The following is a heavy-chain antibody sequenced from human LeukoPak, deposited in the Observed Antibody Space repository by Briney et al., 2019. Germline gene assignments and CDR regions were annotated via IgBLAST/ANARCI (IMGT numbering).Heavy chain of an antibody. V-gene: IGHV4-61*02. CDR2: IYTSGST. CDR1: GGSISSGSYY. J-gene: IGHJ2*01. D-gene: IGHD2-2*01. Sequence: SQTLSLTCTVSGGSISSGSYYWSWIRQPAGKGLEWIGRIYTSGSTNYNPSLKSRVTISVDTSKNQFSLKLSSVTAADTAVYYCARGVSIVVVPFDLWGRGTLVTVSS. CDR3: ARGVSIVVVPFDL.